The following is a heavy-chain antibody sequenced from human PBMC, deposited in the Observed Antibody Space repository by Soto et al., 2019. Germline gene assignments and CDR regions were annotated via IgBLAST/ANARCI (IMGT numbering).Heavy chain of an antibody. D-gene: IGHD3-10*02. CDR3: LQDLPLPFVRGVITSPGFDY. J-gene: IGHJ4*02. CDR1: GFTFSSYA. CDR2: ISGSGGST. Sequence: GGSLRLSCAASGFTFSSYAMSWVRQAPGKGLEWVSAISGSGGSTYYADSVKGRFTISRDNSKNTLYLQMNSLRAEDTAVYYCLQDLPLPFVRGVITSPGFDYWGQRTLVRGSS. V-gene: IGHV3-23*01.